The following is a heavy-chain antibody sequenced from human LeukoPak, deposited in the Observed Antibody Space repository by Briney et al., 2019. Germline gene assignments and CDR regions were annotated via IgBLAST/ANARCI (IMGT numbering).Heavy chain of an antibody. J-gene: IGHJ6*03. V-gene: IGHV1-8*01. CDR1: GYTFTSYD. D-gene: IGHD2-2*01. CDR3: ARGRKQLLRYYYYYYMDV. CDR2: MNPNSGNT. Sequence: GASVKVSCKASGYTFTSYDINWVRQATGQGLEWMGWMNPNSGNTGYAQKFQGRVHMTRNTSIGTAYMGLSSLRSEDTAVYYCARGRKQLLRYYYYYYMDVWGKGTTVTVSS.